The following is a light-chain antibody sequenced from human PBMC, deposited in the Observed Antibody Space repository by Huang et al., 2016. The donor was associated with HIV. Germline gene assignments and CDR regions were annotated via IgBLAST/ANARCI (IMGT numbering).Light chain of an antibody. CDR3: QQYYTTPRT. V-gene: IGKV4-1*01. Sequence: TVMTQSPDSLAVSLGERATIKCKSSQSLLSASNSQNYLAWYQQKVGQPPKLLIYWASTRAPGVPARFSGSGSGPDFSLTIADLQAEDVAIYYCQQYYTTPRTFGPGTKVEIK. CDR2: WAS. J-gene: IGKJ3*01. CDR1: QSLLSASNSQNY.